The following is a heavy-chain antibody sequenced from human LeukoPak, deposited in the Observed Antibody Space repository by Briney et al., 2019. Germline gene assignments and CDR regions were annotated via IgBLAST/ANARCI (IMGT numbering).Heavy chain of an antibody. D-gene: IGHD2-2*01. CDR2: IYPGDSET. CDR3: ARLVCTVTNCPWAFDI. V-gene: IGHV5-51*01. J-gene: IGHJ3*02. CDR1: GYSFTNYW. Sequence: GESLKISCTGSGYSFTNYWIGWVRQMPGKGLEWMGIIYPGDSETRYSPSFQGQVTISADKSISTIYLQWSSLKASDTAMYYCARLVCTVTNCPWAFDIWGQGTMVTVSS.